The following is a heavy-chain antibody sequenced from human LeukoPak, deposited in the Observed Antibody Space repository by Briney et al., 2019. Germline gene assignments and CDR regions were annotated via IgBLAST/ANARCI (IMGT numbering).Heavy chain of an antibody. CDR1: GFTLSSYE. Sequence: GGSLRLSCTASGFTLSSYEMNWVRQAPGKGLEWVSKISSSRSTMYYTDSVKGRFTISRDNAKNSLFLHMNSLRAEDTAIYYCARGFDLWGQGTLVTVSS. J-gene: IGHJ5*02. CDR2: ISSSRSTM. V-gene: IGHV3-48*03. CDR3: ARGFDL.